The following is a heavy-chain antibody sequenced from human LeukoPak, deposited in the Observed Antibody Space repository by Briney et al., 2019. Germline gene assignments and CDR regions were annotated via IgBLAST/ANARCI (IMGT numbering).Heavy chain of an antibody. CDR3: ARDNGYYGIKYGMDV. V-gene: IGHV3-30*04. CDR2: ISYDGSNK. CDR1: GFTFSSYA. D-gene: IGHD2-15*01. J-gene: IGHJ6*02. Sequence: GGSLRLSCAASGFTFSSYAMHWVRQAPGKGLEWVAVISYDGSNKYYADSVKGRFTISRDNSKNTLYLQMNSLRAEDTAVYYCARDNGYYGIKYGMDVWVQGTTVTVSS.